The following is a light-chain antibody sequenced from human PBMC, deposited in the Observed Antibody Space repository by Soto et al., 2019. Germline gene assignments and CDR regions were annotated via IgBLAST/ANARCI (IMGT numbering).Light chain of an antibody. CDR1: SSDVGGFNY. CDR3: SSYTSSSTLV. J-gene: IGLJ3*02. V-gene: IGLV2-14*01. Sequence: QSALTQPASVSGSPGQSITISRTGTSSDVGGFNYVSWYQQHPDKAPKLMIYEVTDRPSGVSNRFSGSKSGNTASLTISGLQSEDEADYYCSSYTSSSTLVFGGGTKLTVL. CDR2: EVT.